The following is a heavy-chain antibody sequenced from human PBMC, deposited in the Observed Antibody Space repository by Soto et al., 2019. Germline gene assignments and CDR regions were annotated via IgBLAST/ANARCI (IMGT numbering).Heavy chain of an antibody. Sequence: QVQLVQSGAAVKRPGATVKVSCKASGDTLKTFDVSWLRQAPGQGPEWMSWITTHNGDTNFAQKFRGRVSLTADTSAATAFMELRNLRSDDTGVSFCARINFTRAGDNYYCYMDVWGQGTTGTVS. CDR1: GDTLKTFD. D-gene: IGHD1-1*01. V-gene: IGHV1-18*04. J-gene: IGHJ6*03. CDR2: ITTHNGDT. CDR3: ARINFTRAGDNYYCYMDV.